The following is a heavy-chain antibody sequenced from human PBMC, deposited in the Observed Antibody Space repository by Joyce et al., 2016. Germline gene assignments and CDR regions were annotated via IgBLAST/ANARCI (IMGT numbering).Heavy chain of an antibody. D-gene: IGHD5-12*01. CDR2: INPDNGGT. CDR1: GYTFTGYY. V-gene: IGHV1-2*02. Sequence: QVQLVQSGAEVKKHGASVRVSCKASGYTFTGYYIHWVRQAPGQGLECMGWINPDNGGTKYAQKFQGRVTMTRDTSITTAYMELSRLRFDDMAVYYCARDAYDGYFDSWGQGTLVTVSS. CDR3: ARDAYDGYFDS. J-gene: IGHJ4*02.